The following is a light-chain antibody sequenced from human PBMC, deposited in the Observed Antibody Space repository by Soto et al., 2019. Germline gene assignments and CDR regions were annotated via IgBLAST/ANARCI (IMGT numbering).Light chain of an antibody. Sequence: EIILTQSPATLSVSPGERATLSCRASQSVNSTLAWYQQKPGQAPRLLIYGASTRDTGIPARFSGSGSGTEFTLTISSLQSEDFVIYYCQQYNNWPPGTFGQGTKVEIK. CDR1: QSVNST. V-gene: IGKV3-15*01. CDR2: GAS. J-gene: IGKJ1*01. CDR3: QQYNNWPPGT.